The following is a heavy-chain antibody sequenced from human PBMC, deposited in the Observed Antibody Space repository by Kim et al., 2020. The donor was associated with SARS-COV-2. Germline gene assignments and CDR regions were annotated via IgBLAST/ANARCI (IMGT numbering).Heavy chain of an antibody. Sequence: TNTHPSPKSRVTMSIATSKPQLSLKLSSVTAADTAVYYCASHSGYDLIFDYWGQGTLVTVSS. D-gene: IGHD5-12*01. V-gene: IGHV4-59*08. CDR3: ASHSGYDLIFDY. J-gene: IGHJ4*02. CDR2: T.